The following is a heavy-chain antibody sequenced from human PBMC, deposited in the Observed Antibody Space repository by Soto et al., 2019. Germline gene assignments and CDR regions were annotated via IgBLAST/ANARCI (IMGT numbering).Heavy chain of an antibody. Sequence: GGSLRLSCAASGFTFSSYGMHWVRQAPGKGLEWVAVISYDGSNKYYADSVKGRFTISRDNSKNTLYLQMNSLRAEDTAVYYCARVAGSVNYYYYGMDVWGQGTTVTVSS. J-gene: IGHJ6*02. CDR1: GFTFSSYG. CDR2: ISYDGSNK. CDR3: ARVAGSVNYYYYGMDV. V-gene: IGHV3-30*03.